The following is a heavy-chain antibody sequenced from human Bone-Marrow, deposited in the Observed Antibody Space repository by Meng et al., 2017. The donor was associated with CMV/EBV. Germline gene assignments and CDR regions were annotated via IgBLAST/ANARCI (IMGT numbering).Heavy chain of an antibody. CDR1: EFTFSSYA. CDR3: ARESTGYYYGMDV. Sequence: GGSLRRSCAASEFTFSSYAMHWVRQAPGKGLEWVAAISYDGSDQYYADSVRGRFTISRDNSEDTLHLQMNSLRAEDTAVYYCARESTGYYYGMDVWGQGTTVTVSS. J-gene: IGHJ6*02. D-gene: IGHD1-1*01. CDR2: ISYDGSDQ. V-gene: IGHV3-30*04.